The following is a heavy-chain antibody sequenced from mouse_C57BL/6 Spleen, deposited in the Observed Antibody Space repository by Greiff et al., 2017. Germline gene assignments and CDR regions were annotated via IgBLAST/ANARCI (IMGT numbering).Heavy chain of an antibody. D-gene: IGHD4-1*01. J-gene: IGHJ2*01. CDR3: ARQGWDAFFFDY. Sequence: QVQLQQSGPELVKPGASVKISCKASGYAFSSSWMNWVKQRPGKGLEWIGRIYPGDGDTNYNGKFKGKATLTADKSSSTAYMQLSSLTSEDSAVYFCARQGWDAFFFDYGGQGTTLTVSS. V-gene: IGHV1-82*01. CDR2: IYPGDGDT. CDR1: GYAFSSSW.